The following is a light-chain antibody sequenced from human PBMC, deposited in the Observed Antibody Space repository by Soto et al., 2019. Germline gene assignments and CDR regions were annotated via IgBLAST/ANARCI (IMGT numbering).Light chain of an antibody. CDR1: QDIRTY. Sequence: DFQLTQSPSFLSASVGDRVTMTCRASQDIRTYLAWYQQKPGKAPNLLIYTASTLQSGVPSRFSGSGSGTELTLTISSLQPEDFATYYCQQLNNSPPLTFGGRTKLEIK. V-gene: IGKV1-9*01. CDR2: TAS. CDR3: QQLNNSPPLT. J-gene: IGKJ4*01.